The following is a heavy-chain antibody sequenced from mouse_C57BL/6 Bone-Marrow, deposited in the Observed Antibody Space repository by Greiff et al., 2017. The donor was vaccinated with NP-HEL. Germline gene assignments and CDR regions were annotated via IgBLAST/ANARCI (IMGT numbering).Heavy chain of an antibody. CDR2: IDPEDGDT. CDR3: TFLYYGSSYDYFDY. CDR1: GFNIKDYY. J-gene: IGHJ2*01. V-gene: IGHV14-1*01. D-gene: IGHD1-1*01. Sequence: VQLQQSGAELVRPGASVKLSCTASGFNIKDYYMHWVKQRPEQGLEWIGRIDPEDGDTEYAPKFPGQATMTADPSSNTACLQLSSLTSEDTAVYYCTFLYYGSSYDYFDYWGQGTTLTVSS.